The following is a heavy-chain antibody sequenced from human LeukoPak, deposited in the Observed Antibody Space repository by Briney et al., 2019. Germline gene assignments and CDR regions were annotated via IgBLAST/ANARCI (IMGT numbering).Heavy chain of an antibody. CDR3: ARDRRWRPTYNWNDAFDI. D-gene: IGHD1-1*01. CDR1: GFTFSSYS. J-gene: IGHJ3*02. V-gene: IGHV3-21*01. Sequence: GGSLRLSCAASGFTFSSYSMNWVRQAPGKGLEWFSSISSSSSYIYYADSVKGRFTISRDNAKNSLYLQMNSLRAEDTAVYYCARDRRWRPTYNWNDAFDIWGQGTMVTVSS. CDR2: ISSSSSYI.